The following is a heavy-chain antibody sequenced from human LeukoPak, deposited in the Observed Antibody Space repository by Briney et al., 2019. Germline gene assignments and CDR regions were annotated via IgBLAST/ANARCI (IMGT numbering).Heavy chain of an antibody. CDR3: ARHVRQQLPPKAFDY. CDR1: GGSISSGIYY. CDR2: IYYSGNT. Sequence: PSGTLSLTCTVPGGSISSGIYYWGWIRQPPGKGLEWIGSIYYSGNTYYNPSLKGRVTISVDTSKNQLSLKLNSVTAADTAVYYCARHVRQQLPPKAFDYWGQGTLVTVSS. J-gene: IGHJ4*02. V-gene: IGHV4-39*01. D-gene: IGHD6-13*01.